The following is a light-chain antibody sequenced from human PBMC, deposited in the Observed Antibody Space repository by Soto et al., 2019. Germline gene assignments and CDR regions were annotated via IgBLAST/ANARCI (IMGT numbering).Light chain of an antibody. CDR2: DVS. CDR3: SSYASTNTHV. V-gene: IGLV2-14*01. Sequence: QSALTQPASVSGSPGQSITISCTGTSSDVGGYNYVSWYQQHPGKAPKLMIYDVSNRSSGVSNRFSGSKSGNTASLTNSGLQAEDEADYYCSSYASTNTHVFGGGTKLTVL. CDR1: SSDVGGYNY. J-gene: IGLJ2*01.